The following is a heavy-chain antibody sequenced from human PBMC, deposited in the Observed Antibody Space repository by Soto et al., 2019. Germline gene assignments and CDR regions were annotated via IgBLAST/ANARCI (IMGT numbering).Heavy chain of an antibody. Sequence: QVQLVQSGAEVKKPGASVKVSCKASGYTFTSYGISWVRQAPGQGLEWMGWISAYNGNTNYAQKLQGRVTMTTDTXPXTXXMELRSLRSDDTAVYYCARLAYCGGDCYPNDAFDIWGQGTMVTVSS. J-gene: IGHJ3*02. V-gene: IGHV1-18*01. CDR2: ISAYNGNT. D-gene: IGHD2-21*02. CDR1: GYTFTSYG. CDR3: ARLAYCGGDCYPNDAFDI.